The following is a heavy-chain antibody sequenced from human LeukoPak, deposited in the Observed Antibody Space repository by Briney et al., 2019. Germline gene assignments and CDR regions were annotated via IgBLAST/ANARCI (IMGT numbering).Heavy chain of an antibody. D-gene: IGHD6-19*01. CDR3: AKDLPHSGLVLGAFDI. J-gene: IGHJ3*02. CDR2: ISSSGSTI. CDR1: GFTFSDYY. V-gene: IGHV3-11*01. Sequence: PGRSLRLSCAASGFTFSDYYMSWIRQAPGKGLEWVSYISSSGSTIYYADSVKGRFTISRDNSKNTVYLQMNSLRAEDTAVHYCAKDLPHSGLVLGAFDIWGQGTMVTVSS.